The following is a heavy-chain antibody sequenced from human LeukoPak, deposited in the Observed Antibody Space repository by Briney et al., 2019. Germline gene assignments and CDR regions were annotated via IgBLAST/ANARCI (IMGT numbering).Heavy chain of an antibody. J-gene: IGHJ4*02. CDR1: GGSISSGGHY. D-gene: IGHD1-26*01. V-gene: IGHV4-31*03. CDR3: ARDKYSGSYTPWNYFDY. Sequence: SQTLSLTCIVAGGSISSGGHYWNWIRQHPGKGLEWIGYIYYSGSSYYNPFLKSRVSISVDTSKNHFSLNLSSVTAADTAMYYCARDKYSGSYTPWNYFDYWGQGTLVTVSS. CDR2: IYYSGSS.